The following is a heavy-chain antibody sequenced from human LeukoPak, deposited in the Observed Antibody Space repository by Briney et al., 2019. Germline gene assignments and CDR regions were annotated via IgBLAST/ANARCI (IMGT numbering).Heavy chain of an antibody. CDR3: ASSGPSAEYYYYYMDV. J-gene: IGHJ6*03. Sequence: SETLSLTCTVSGGSISSYYWSWIRQPPGKGLEWIGYIYYSGSTNYNPSLKSRVTISVDTSKNQFSLKLSSVTAADTAVYYCASSGPSAEYYYYYMDVWGKGTTVTISS. CDR1: GGSISSYY. V-gene: IGHV4-59*12. CDR2: IYYSGST. D-gene: IGHD6-19*01.